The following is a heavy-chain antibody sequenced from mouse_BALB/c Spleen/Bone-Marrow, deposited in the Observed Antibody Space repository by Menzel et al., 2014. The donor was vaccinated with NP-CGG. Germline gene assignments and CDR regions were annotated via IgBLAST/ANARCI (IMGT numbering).Heavy chain of an antibody. Sequence: EVKLMESGGGLVQPGGSLKLSCAASGFDFSRYWMSWVRQAPGKGLEWIGGINPDSSTINYTPSLKDKFIVSRDNAKNTLYLQMSKVRSEDTALYYCAREWDWYFDVWGAGTTVTVSS. CDR1: GFDFSRYW. J-gene: IGHJ1*01. D-gene: IGHD1-3*01. V-gene: IGHV4-1*02. CDR3: AREWDWYFDV. CDR2: INPDSSTI.